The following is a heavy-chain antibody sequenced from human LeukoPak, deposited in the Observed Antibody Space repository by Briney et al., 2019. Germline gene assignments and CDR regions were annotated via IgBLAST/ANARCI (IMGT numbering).Heavy chain of an antibody. J-gene: IGHJ6*03. CDR1: GDSINDHY. CDR3: ARLTCSGGSCYRVDQLYYMDV. Sequence: SETLSLTCTVSGDSINDHYWSWIRQPPGEGLEWIAYIYSSVSTNYNPSLKSRVTISIDTSKSQFSLKLTSVTAADAGVYYCARLTCSGGSCYRVDQLYYMDVWGKGTTVTVSS. D-gene: IGHD2-15*01. V-gene: IGHV4-4*09. CDR2: IYSSVST.